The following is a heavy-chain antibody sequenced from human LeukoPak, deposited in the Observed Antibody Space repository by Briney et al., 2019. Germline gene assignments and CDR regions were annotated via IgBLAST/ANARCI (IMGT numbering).Heavy chain of an antibody. J-gene: IGHJ4*02. CDR1: GGSISSFY. V-gene: IGHV4-4*09. CDR3: ARRGSGWYFDY. Sequence: SETLSLTCTVSGGSISSFYWSWIRQPPGKGLEWIGYIYASGSTSYNPSLKSRITISVDTSRNQFSLKLSSVTAADTAVYYCARRGSGWYFDYWGQGALVTVSS. D-gene: IGHD6-19*01. CDR2: IYASGST.